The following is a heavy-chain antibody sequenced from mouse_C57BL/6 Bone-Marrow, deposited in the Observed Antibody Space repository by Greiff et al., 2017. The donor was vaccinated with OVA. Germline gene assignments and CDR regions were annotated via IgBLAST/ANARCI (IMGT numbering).Heavy chain of an antibody. CDR1: GFTFSSYA. CDR2: ISDGGSYT. CDR3: ARDLLRAMDY. D-gene: IGHD2-1*01. V-gene: IGHV5-4*01. J-gene: IGHJ4*01. Sequence: EVQRVESGGGLVKPGGSLKLSCAASGFTFSSYAMSWVRQTPEKRLEWVATISDGGSYTYYPDNVKGRFTISRDNAKNNLYLQMSHLKSEDTAMYYCARDLLRAMDYWGQGTSVTVSS.